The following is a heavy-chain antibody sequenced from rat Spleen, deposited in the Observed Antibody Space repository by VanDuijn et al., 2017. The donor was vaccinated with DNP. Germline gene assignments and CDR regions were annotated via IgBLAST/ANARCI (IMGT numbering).Heavy chain of an antibody. Sequence: EVKLVESGGGLVQPGKSLKLSCAASGFNFNDNWMGWVRQAPGKGLEWIGEINKESGTIIYSPSLKDKFTISRDNAQTTLFLQMSKLGSEDTAIYYCARGPNYGGWTDFFDYWGQGVMVTVSS. CDR2: INKESGTI. CDR1: GFNFNDNW. CDR3: ARGPNYGGWTDFFDY. J-gene: IGHJ2*01. D-gene: IGHD1-11*01. V-gene: IGHV4-2*01.